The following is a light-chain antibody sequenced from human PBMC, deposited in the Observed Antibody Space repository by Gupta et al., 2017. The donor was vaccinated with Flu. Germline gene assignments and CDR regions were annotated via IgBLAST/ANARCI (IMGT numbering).Light chain of an antibody. CDR2: GAS. CDR1: QSVSSSY. J-gene: IGKJ4*01. CDR3: QHYYYSLLT. Sequence: EIVLTQSPGTLSLSPGERATLSCRASQSVSSSYLTWYQQKPGQAPRLLIYGASSRATGIPDRFSGSGSETDFTLTVSRLEPEDFAVYYCQHYYYSLLTFGRGTKVEIK. V-gene: IGKV3-20*01.